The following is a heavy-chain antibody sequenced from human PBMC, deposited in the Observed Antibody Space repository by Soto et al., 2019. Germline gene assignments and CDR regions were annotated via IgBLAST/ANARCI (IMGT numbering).Heavy chain of an antibody. CDR1: GGSFSCYY. CDR3: ARGXSVVAATFFPYYYGMDV. V-gene: IGHV4-34*01. D-gene: IGHD2-15*01. J-gene: IGHJ6*02. Sequence: SETLSLTCAVDGGSFSCYYWSWIRQPPGKGREWIGEINHSGSTNYNPSLKSRVTISVDTSKNQFSLKLSSVTAADTAVYYCARGXSVVAATFFPYYYGMDVWGQGTTVTVSS. CDR2: INHSGST.